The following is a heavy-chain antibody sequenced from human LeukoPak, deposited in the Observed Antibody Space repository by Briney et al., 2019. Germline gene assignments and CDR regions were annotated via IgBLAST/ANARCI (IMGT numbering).Heavy chain of an antibody. Sequence: SETLSLTCTVSGYSISSGYYWGWIRQPPGKGLEWIGSIYHSGSTNYNPSLKSRVTISVDTSKNQFSLKLSSVTAADTAVYYCAGTYTYYYYYYMDVWGKGTTVTVSS. CDR1: GYSISSGYY. D-gene: IGHD2-2*02. CDR3: AGTYTYYYYYYMDV. CDR2: IYHSGST. J-gene: IGHJ6*03. V-gene: IGHV4-38-2*02.